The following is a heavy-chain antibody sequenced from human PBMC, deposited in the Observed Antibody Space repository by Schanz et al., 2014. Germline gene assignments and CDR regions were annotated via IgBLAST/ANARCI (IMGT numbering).Heavy chain of an antibody. J-gene: IGHJ4*02. CDR3: ARDKGGYYPFDY. CDR2: IKQDGIEK. D-gene: IGHD3-3*01. V-gene: IGHV3-7*01. CDR1: GFTFGNFF. Sequence: LVESGGGVVQPGGSLRLSCAASGFTFGNFFMSWVRQAPGKGLEWVANIKQDGIEKYYVDSVKGRFTISRDNAKNSLYLQMNSLTADDTAVYYCARDKGGYYPFDYWGRGTLVTVSS.